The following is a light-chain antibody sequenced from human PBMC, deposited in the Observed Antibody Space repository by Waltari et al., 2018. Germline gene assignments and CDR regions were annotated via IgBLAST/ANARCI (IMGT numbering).Light chain of an antibody. CDR1: SPNLGTNYL. Sequence: QYGLTQPPSASGAAGPRVISSCTRISPNLGTNYLDSWYQQLPGTAPKVLIYANENRPSGIPDRFSASKSGTSASLTITGLQTEDEADYYCQSYDNNLRAWVFGGGTKVTVL. CDR3: QSYDNNLRAWV. J-gene: IGLJ3*02. V-gene: IGLV1-40*01. CDR2: ANE.